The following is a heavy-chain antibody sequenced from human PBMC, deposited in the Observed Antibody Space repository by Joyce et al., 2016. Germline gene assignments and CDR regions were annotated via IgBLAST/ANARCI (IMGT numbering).Heavy chain of an antibody. Sequence: QVQLQESGPGLVKPTETLSLNCSVSGGFISGYYWTWIRQLPGKGREWSGYLPPSASSNYNPSSNSRFTISVDTSTNHFSLRLSSVTAADTAIYYCARVGVDDNGFLGVSPTPYGMDVWGPGTTVTVSS. CDR3: ARVGVDDNGFLGVSPTPYGMDV. CDR2: LPPSASS. J-gene: IGHJ6*02. D-gene: IGHD4/OR15-4a*01. CDR1: GGFISGYY. V-gene: IGHV4-59*01.